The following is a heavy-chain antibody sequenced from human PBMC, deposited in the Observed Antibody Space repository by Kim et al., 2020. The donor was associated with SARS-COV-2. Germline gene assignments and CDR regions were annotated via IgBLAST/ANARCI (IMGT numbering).Heavy chain of an antibody. J-gene: IGHJ4*02. CDR3: AGGRIFGVVTEVDY. Sequence: NPSLKSRVTISVDTSKNQFSLKLSSVTAADTAVYYCAGGRIFGVVTEVDYWGQGTLVTVSS. D-gene: IGHD3-3*01. V-gene: IGHV4-31*02.